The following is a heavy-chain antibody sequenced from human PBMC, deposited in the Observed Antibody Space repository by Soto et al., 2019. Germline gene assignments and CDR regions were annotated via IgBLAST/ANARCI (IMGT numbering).Heavy chain of an antibody. Sequence: ASVKVSCKASGYTFTSYAMHWVRQAPGQRLEWMGWINAGNGNTKYSQKFQGRVTITRDTSASTAYMELSSLRAEDTAVYYCARPQASGYIYGFPYWGQGTLVTVSS. CDR1: GYTFTSYA. D-gene: IGHD5-18*01. J-gene: IGHJ4*02. CDR2: INAGNGNT. V-gene: IGHV1-3*01. CDR3: ARPQASGYIYGFPY.